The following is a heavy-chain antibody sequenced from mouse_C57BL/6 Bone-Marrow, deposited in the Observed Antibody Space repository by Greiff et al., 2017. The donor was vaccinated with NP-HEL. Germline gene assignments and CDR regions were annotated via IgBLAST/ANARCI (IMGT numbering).Heavy chain of an antibody. J-gene: IGHJ1*03. CDR1: GFTFSDYY. Sequence: EVKLVESEGGLVQPGSSMKLSCTASGFTFSDYYMAWVRQVPEKGLEWVANINYDGSSTYYLDSLKSRFIISRDNAKNILYLQMSSLKSEDTATYYCARWLYWYFDVWGTGTTVTVSS. CDR3: ARWLYWYFDV. V-gene: IGHV5-16*01. D-gene: IGHD3-3*01. CDR2: INYDGSST.